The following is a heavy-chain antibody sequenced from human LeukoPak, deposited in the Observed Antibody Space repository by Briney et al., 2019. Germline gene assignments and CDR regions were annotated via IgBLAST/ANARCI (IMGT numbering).Heavy chain of an antibody. CDR1: GFTFSSYE. V-gene: IGHV3-48*03. CDR3: ASLGFRSMDY. J-gene: IGHJ4*02. D-gene: IGHD2/OR15-2a*01. Sequence: GGSLRLSCAASGFTFSSYEMNWVRQAPGKGLEWVSYISSSGSTIHYADAVKGRFTISRDNAKNALYLQMNSQRAEDTAVYYCASLGFRSMDYWGQGTLVTVSS. CDR2: ISSSGSTI.